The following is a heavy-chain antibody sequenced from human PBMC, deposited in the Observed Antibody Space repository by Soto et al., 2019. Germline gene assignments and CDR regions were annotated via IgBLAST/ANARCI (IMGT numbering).Heavy chain of an antibody. J-gene: IGHJ4*02. Sequence: EVQLLESGGALVQPGGSLRLSCAASGFTFNIYAMSWVRQAPGKGLEWVSDISGSGDNTYYPDSVKGRFTISRDNSKNTLYLEMNTLGDDDTAVYYCSGGGAWSFNFVYWGQGTLVTVSS. D-gene: IGHD2-15*01. CDR1: GFTFNIYA. CDR2: ISGSGDNT. V-gene: IGHV3-23*01. CDR3: SGGGAWSFNFVY.